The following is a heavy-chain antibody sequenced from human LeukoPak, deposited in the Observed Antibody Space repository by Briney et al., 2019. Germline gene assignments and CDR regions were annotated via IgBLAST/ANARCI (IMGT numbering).Heavy chain of an antibody. CDR2: ISSSGSTI. CDR3: ARVELAPYYYYMDV. CDR1: GFSITSYE. V-gene: IGHV3-48*03. J-gene: IGHJ6*03. D-gene: IGHD1-7*01. Sequence: GGSLRLSCAASGFSITSYEMNWVRQAPGPGLEWVSYISSSGSTIYYADSVKGRFTISRDNAKNSLYLQMNSLRAEDTAVYYCARVELAPYYYYMDVWGKGTTVTVSS.